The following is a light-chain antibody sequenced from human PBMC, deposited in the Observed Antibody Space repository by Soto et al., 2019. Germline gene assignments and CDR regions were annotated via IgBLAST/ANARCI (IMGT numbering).Light chain of an antibody. J-gene: IGKJ1*01. V-gene: IGKV1-39*01. CDR3: QQSYSTPT. CDR2: GAS. CDR1: QSIGTY. Sequence: DIQVTHSPSSLSASVGDRVTITCRASQSIGTYLNWYHQKPGKAPKLLIYGASTLQSGVQSRFSGSGSGTHFTLTIKSLQPEDFGTFSCQQSYSTPTFGQGTKVDIK.